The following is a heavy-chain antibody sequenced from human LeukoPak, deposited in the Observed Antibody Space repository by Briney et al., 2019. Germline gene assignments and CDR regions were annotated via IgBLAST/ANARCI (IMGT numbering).Heavy chain of an antibody. V-gene: IGHV3-23*01. CDR2: ISGIGGST. Sequence: QPGGSLRLSCAASGFTFSSYAMSWVRQAPGKGLEWLSDISGIGGSTYYADSVKGRFTISRDNSKNTLYLQMNSLRAEGTAVYYCAKGGTVLRFLEWLLGGSYFDYWGQGTLVTVSS. D-gene: IGHD3-3*01. J-gene: IGHJ4*02. CDR1: GFTFSSYA. CDR3: AKGGTVLRFLEWLLGGSYFDY.